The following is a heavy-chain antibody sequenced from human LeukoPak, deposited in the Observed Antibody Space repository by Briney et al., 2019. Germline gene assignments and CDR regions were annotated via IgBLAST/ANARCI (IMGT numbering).Heavy chain of an antibody. D-gene: IGHD3-22*01. Sequence: SETLSLTCTVSGGSISSDNYYWGWIRQPPGKGLEWIGSIYYSGTTYYNPSLKSRVTISVDTSKNQFSLKLSSVTAADTAVYYCARRGLSRTMIVVVIPHAFDIWGQGTMVTVSS. CDR1: GGSISSDNYY. J-gene: IGHJ3*02. V-gene: IGHV4-39*07. CDR3: ARRGLSRTMIVVVIPHAFDI. CDR2: IYYSGTT.